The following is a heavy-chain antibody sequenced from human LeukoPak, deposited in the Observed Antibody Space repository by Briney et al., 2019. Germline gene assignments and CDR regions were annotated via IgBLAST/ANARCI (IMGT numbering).Heavy chain of an antibody. CDR3: ARDYYGGPT. D-gene: IGHD4-23*01. CDR1: GYIFTSYY. J-gene: IGHJ5*02. Sequence: GASVKVSCKASGYIFTSYYIHWVRQAPGQGLEWMGIINPKGASTTYAQKFQSRVTMTRDTSTSTVYMELSSLRSEDTAVYYCARDYYGGPTWGQGTLVTVSS. V-gene: IGHV1-46*01. CDR2: INPKGAST.